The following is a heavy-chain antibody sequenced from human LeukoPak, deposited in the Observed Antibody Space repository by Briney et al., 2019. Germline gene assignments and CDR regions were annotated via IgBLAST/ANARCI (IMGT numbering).Heavy chain of an antibody. CDR3: ARRYSDSQIDY. CDR1: GYNFSSYW. Sequence: GESLKISCKASGYNFSSYWVGWVRQMPGKGLEWMGIIYPSDSDTRYSPSFEGQVTISVDKSVSTAYLQWSSLKASDTAMYYCARRYSDSQIDYWGQGTLVTVSS. J-gene: IGHJ4*02. CDR2: IYPSDSDT. V-gene: IGHV5-51*01. D-gene: IGHD4-11*01.